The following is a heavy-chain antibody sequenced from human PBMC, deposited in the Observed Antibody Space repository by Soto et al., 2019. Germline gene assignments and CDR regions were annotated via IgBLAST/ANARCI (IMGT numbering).Heavy chain of an antibody. CDR3: ARDLITMVRGVIITQYYYYGMDV. D-gene: IGHD3-10*01. V-gene: IGHV1-69*13. J-gene: IGHJ6*02. Sequence: ASVKVSCKASGGTFSSYAISWVRQAPGQGLEWMGGIIPIFGTANYAQKFQGRVTITADESTSTAYMELSSLRSEDTAVYYCARDLITMVRGVIITQYYYYGMDVWGQGTTVTVSS. CDR1: GGTFSSYA. CDR2: IIPIFGTA.